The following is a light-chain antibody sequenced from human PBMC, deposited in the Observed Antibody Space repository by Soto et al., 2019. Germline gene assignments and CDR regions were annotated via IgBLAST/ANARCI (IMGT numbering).Light chain of an antibody. CDR3: GSYATGSPRV. CDR1: SSDVGGYNS. Sequence: QSVLTQPASVSGSPGQSITISCTGTSSDVGGYNSVSWYQQHPGNAPELLIYDVSDRPSGVSNRFSGSKSGNTASLTISGLQAADEADYYCGSYATGSPRVFGGGTKLTVL. CDR2: DVS. J-gene: IGLJ2*01. V-gene: IGLV2-14*03.